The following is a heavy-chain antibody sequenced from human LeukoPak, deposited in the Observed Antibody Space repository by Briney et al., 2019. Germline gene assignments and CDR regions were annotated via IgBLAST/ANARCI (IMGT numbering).Heavy chain of an antibody. D-gene: IGHD6-19*01. CDR3: ARGRGKAVADIAGAAWDYYMDV. CDR1: GFTFSSYG. CDR2: ISYDGSNK. Sequence: PGRSLRLSCAASGFTFSSYGVHWVRQAPGKGLEWVAVISYDGSNKYYADSVKGRFTIYRDNSKNTLYLQMNSLRAEDTAIYYCARGRGKAVADIAGAAWDYYMDVWGEGTTVTISS. J-gene: IGHJ6*03. V-gene: IGHV3-30*03.